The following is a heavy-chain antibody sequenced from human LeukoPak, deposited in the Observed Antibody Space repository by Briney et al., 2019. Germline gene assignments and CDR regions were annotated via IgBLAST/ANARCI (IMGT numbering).Heavy chain of an antibody. J-gene: IGHJ4*02. CDR3: ASQRYCTNGICYRKYCFDY. CDR1: GFTVSSNY. Sequence: GGSLRLSCAASGFTVSSNYMSWVRQAPGKGLEWVSLIYCNDNTYYSDSVKGRFTVSRDNSKNTLYLQMNSLRAEDTAVYFCASQRYCTNGICYRKYCFDYWGQGTLVTVSS. D-gene: IGHD2-8*01. CDR2: IYCNDNT. V-gene: IGHV3-66*04.